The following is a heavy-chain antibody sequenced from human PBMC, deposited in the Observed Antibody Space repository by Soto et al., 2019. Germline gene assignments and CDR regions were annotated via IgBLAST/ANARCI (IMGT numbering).Heavy chain of an antibody. CDR3: AKDRESGGYYYYYMDV. Sequence: GGSLRLSCAASGFTFSSYAMSWVRQAPGKGLEWVSAISGSGGSTYYADSVKGRFTISRDNSKNTLYLQMNSLRAEDTAVYYCAKDRESGGYYYYYMDVWGKGTKVTVSS. D-gene: IGHD3-10*01. V-gene: IGHV3-23*01. J-gene: IGHJ6*03. CDR2: ISGSGGST. CDR1: GFTFSSYA.